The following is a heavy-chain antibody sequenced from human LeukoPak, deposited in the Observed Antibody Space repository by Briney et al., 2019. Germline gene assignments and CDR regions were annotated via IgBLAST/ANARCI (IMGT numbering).Heavy chain of an antibody. CDR2: IYSGGST. CDR3: AREREYCSSGSCHYDMDV. D-gene: IGHD2-15*01. V-gene: IGHV3-66*01. CDR1: GFSVSSNY. Sequence: GGALRLSCAASGFSVSSNYMSWVRQAPGKGRQWVSVIYSGGSTYYADSVKGRFTVSRDNSKNTLYLQMTSLRAEDTAVYYCAREREYCSSGSCHYDMDVWGQGTTVTVSS. J-gene: IGHJ6*02.